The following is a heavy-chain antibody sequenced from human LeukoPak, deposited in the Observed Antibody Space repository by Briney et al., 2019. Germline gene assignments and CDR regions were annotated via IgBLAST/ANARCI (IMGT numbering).Heavy chain of an antibody. Sequence: PSETLSLTCAVYGGSFSGYSWSWIRQPPGKGLEWIGYTYHSGSTYYNPSLKSRVTISVDRSKNQFSLKMTSVTAADTAVYYCASGYGSGSYSPFDYWGQGTLVTVSS. CDR3: ASGYGSGSYSPFDY. D-gene: IGHD3-10*01. CDR2: TYHSGST. CDR1: GGSFSGYS. V-gene: IGHV4-34*01. J-gene: IGHJ4*02.